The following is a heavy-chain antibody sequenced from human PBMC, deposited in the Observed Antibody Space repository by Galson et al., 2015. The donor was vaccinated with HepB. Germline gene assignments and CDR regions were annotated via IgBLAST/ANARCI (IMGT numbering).Heavy chain of an antibody. D-gene: IGHD2-8*02. J-gene: IGHJ4*02. Sequence: SVKVSCKASGYTFTGYYIHWVRQAPGKGPEWMAWIDPNSGGTNYSPRFQGRVTVTRDTSIGTAYMEFSRLISDDTAVYYCARDMATGGYIWGTFDYWGQGALVTVSS. CDR1: GYTFTGYY. CDR2: IDPNSGGT. V-gene: IGHV1-2*02. CDR3: ARDMATGGYIWGTFDY.